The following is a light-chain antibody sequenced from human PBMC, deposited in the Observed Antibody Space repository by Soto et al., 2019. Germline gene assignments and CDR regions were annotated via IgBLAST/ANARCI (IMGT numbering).Light chain of an antibody. Sequence: EIVMTKSPATLSVSPGERATLSCRPSQSVSSNLAWYQHKPGQAPRLLTCRASTRATGIPARFSGSGSGTEFTLTISSLQSEDFAVYYCQQYNNWPPITLGQGTRLEI. CDR1: QSVSSN. J-gene: IGKJ5*01. CDR3: QQYNNWPPIT. V-gene: IGKV3-15*01. CDR2: RAS.